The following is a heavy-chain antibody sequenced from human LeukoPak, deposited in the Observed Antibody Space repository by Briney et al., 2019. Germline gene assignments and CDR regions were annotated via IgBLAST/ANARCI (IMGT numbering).Heavy chain of an antibody. CDR2: IKLDGSEK. Sequence: PGGSLRLSCTGSGFIFGDYWMSWVRQAPGKGLEWVVNIKLDGSEKYYVDSVKGRFTISRDNARNSLYLQMSSLRAEDTALYYRARATKTYAYDIWGRGAMVTISS. V-gene: IGHV3-7*01. CDR3: ARATKTYAYDI. CDR1: GFIFGDYW. J-gene: IGHJ3*02. D-gene: IGHD1-26*01.